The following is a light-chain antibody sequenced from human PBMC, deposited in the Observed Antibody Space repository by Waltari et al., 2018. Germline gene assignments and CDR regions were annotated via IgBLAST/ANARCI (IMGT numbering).Light chain of an antibody. V-gene: IGKV2-28*01. CDR2: LGS. J-gene: IGKJ5*01. CDR3: MQALQTPRT. CDR1: QSLLHSNGNTY. Sequence: DVVMTQSPLSLPVTPGEPASIPCRSTQSLLHSNGNTYLDWYLQKPGQSPQLLIYLGSNRASGVPDRFSGSGSGTDFTLKISRVEAEDVGVYYCMQALQTPRTFGQGTRLEIK.